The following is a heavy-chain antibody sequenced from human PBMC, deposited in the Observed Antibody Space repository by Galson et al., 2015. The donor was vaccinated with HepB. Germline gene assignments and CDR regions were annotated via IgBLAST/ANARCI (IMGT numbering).Heavy chain of an antibody. V-gene: IGHV6-1*01. CDR1: GDSVSSNSAA. CDR2: TYYRSKWES. CDR3: AREHGTRLYYYGMDV. J-gene: IGHJ6*02. D-gene: IGHD1-1*01. Sequence: CAISGDSVSSNSAAWNWIRQSPSRGLEWLGRTYYRSKWESDYAESVKGRISINADTSKRQFSLQLRSVTPEDAAVYYCAREHGTRLYYYGMDVCGQGTSVTVSS.